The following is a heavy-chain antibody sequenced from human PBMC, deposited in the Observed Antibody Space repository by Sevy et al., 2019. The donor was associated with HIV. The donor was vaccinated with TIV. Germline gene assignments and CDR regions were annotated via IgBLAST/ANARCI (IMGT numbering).Heavy chain of an antibody. CDR2: ISGSSTTI. Sequence: GGSLRLSCAASGFTFSSYSMNWVRQAPGKGLERASYISGSSTTIYYADSVKGRFTISRDNAKNSLYLQMNSLRAEDTAVYYCAREGGYSDQGMDVWGQGTTVTVSS. CDR1: GFTFSSYS. CDR3: AREGGYSDQGMDV. V-gene: IGHV3-48*01. J-gene: IGHJ6*02. D-gene: IGHD5-12*01.